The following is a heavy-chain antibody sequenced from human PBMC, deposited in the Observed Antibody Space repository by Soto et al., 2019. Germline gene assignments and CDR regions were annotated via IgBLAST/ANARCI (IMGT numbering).Heavy chain of an antibody. J-gene: IGHJ6*02. CDR3: AREAGTVGEDDYYYYDGMDV. D-gene: IGHD6-19*01. CDR2: IWYDGSNK. Sequence: QVQLVESGGGVVQPGRSLRLSCAASGFTFSSYGMHWVRQAPGKGLEWVAVIWYDGSNKYYADAVKGRFTISRDNSKKPLYVQMNRLRAEDTAVYYCAREAGTVGEDDYYYYDGMDVWGQGTTVPVSS. V-gene: IGHV3-33*01. CDR1: GFTFSSYG.